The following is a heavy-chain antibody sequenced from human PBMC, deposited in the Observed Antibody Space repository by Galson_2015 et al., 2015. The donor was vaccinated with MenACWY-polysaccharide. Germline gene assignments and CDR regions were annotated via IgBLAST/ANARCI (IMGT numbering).Heavy chain of an antibody. CDR2: VNQDGGVK. CDR3: ARTRIVGAHWFDY. D-gene: IGHD1-26*01. Sequence: SLRLSCAASGSTFSNFWMSWVRQVPGEGLEWVASVNQDGGVKYYVDSVKGRFTVSRDNAKNSLYLQMNSLRAEDTTVYFCARTRIVGAHWFDYWGQGTLVTVSS. V-gene: IGHV3-7*01. CDR1: GSTFSNFW. J-gene: IGHJ4*02.